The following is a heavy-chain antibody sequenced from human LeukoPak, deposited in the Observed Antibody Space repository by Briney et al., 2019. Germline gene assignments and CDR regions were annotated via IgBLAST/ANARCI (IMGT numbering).Heavy chain of an antibody. CDR2: ISYDGSSK. Sequence: PGGSLRLSCAASGFTFSSYAMSWVRQAPGKGLEWVAVISYDGSSKYYADSVKGRFTISRDNSKNTLYLQMNSLRAEDTAVYYCARAEYRYCSSTSCYGFDYWGQGTLVTVSS. CDR3: ARAEYRYCSSTSCYGFDY. V-gene: IGHV3-30-3*01. D-gene: IGHD2-2*01. CDR1: GFTFSSYA. J-gene: IGHJ4*02.